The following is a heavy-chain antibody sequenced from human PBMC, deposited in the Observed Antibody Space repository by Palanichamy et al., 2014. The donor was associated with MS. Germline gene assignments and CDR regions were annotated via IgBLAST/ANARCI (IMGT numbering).Heavy chain of an antibody. D-gene: IGHD2-15*01. Sequence: QAQLVQSGTEVQTPGTSVKVSCKSSGYSFTTYGVSWVRQAPGQGLEWMGWISTPLGKANYVRKFQGRVSLTTDASTSTVYMELRSLRSDDTAVYYCARDRECTHGGCYDVFDIWGQGTVVIVSS. CDR1: GYSFTTYG. V-gene: IGHV1-18*01. CDR2: ISTPLGKA. J-gene: IGHJ3*02. CDR3: ARDRECTHGGCYDVFDI.